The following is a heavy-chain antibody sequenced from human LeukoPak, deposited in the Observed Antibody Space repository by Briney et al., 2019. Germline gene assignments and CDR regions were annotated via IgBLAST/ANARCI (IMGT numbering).Heavy chain of an antibody. CDR3: ARVAVSGPTGWFDS. J-gene: IGHJ5*01. D-gene: IGHD2-8*02. CDR1: GFTFRNYW. V-gene: IGHV3-7*01. CDR2: IKQDGSEI. Sequence: GGSLRLSCAASGFTFRNYWMTWVRQAPGKGLEWVANIKQDGSEIYYLDSVKGRFTISRDNVDNVVHLEMNSLGAEDTATYYCARVAVSGPTGWFDSWGQGTLVIVSS.